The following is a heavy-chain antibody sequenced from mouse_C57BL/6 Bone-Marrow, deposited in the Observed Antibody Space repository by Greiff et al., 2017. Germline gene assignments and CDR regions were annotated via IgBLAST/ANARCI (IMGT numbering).Heavy chain of an antibody. V-gene: IGHV2-9*01. CDR1: GFSLTSYG. CDR2: ICGGGST. Sequence: VMLVESGPGLVAPSPSLSISCTASGFSLTSYGVDWVRQPPGTGLEWLGVICGGGSTNYTSAPMSRPSISTDNYNNQVFLKMNSLQTDDTAMYYCAKETGNYAMDYWGQGTSVTVSS. CDR3: AKETGNYAMDY. J-gene: IGHJ4*01. D-gene: IGHD4-1*01.